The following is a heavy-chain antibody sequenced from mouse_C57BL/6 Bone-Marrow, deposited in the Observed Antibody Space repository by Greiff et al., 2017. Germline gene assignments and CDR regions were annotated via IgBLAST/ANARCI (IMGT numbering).Heavy chain of an antibody. CDR1: GYTFTSSW. Sequence: QVQLQQPGAELVRPGTSVKLSCKASGYTFTSSWMHWVKQRPGQGLEWIGVIAPSDSYTNYNQKFKGKATLTVDTTSSTAYMPLSVLTSRDSAVYYCAKLGAMDNWGPGTSVTVSS. D-gene: IGHD4-1*01. J-gene: IGHJ4*01. V-gene: IGHV1-59*01. CDR2: IAPSDSYT. CDR3: AKLGAMDN.